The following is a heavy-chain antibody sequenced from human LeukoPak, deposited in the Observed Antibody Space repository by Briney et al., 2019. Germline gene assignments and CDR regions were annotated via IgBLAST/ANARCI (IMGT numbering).Heavy chain of an antibody. CDR2: INHSGST. D-gene: IGHD6-19*01. CDR1: GGSFSGYY. CDR3: AREPYSSGINWFDP. V-gene: IGHV4-34*01. Sequence: SETLSLTCAVYGGSFSGYYWSRIRQPPGKELEWIGEINHSGSTNYNPSLKSRVTISVDTSKNQFSLKLSSVTAADTAVYYCAREPYSSGINWFDPWGQGTLVTVSS. J-gene: IGHJ5*02.